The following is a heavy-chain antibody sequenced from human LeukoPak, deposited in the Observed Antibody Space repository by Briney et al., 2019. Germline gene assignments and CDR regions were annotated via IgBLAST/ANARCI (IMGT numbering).Heavy chain of an antibody. Sequence: PGGSLRLSCAASGFPFSSYSMNWVRQAPGKGLEWVPGITWNGVRKGYADSVKGRFTISRDNAKNSLYLQMNSLRAEDTALYYCARGTIFGVVIPYYFDYWGQGTLVTVSS. CDR3: ARGTIFGVVIPYYFDY. J-gene: IGHJ4*02. CDR2: ITWNGVRK. D-gene: IGHD3-3*01. CDR1: GFPFSSYS. V-gene: IGHV3-20*04.